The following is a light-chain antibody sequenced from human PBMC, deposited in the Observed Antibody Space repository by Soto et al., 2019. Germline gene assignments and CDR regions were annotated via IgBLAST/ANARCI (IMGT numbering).Light chain of an antibody. CDR3: AAWDASLNGPV. V-gene: IGLV1-44*01. CDR1: SSNIGLNT. Sequence: QSVLTQPPSASGTPGQRVTFSCSGDSSNIGLNTVNWYQQLPGTAPRLLTYSNDQRPSGVPDRFSGSKSGTSASLAISGLQSEDEADYFCAAWDASLNGPVFGGGTKVTVL. CDR2: SND. J-gene: IGLJ2*01.